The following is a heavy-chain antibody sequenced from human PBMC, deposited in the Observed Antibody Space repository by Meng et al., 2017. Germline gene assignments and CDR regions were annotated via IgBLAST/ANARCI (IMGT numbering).Heavy chain of an antibody. D-gene: IGHD7-27*01. CDR1: GGSISSSNW. CDR3: ARIGDWGSTRYFDY. Sequence: GPLSGPGPGLVNPSGTLPLTCAVSGGSISSSNWWSWVRQPPGKGLEWIGEIYHSGSTNYNPSLKSRVTISVDKSKNQFSLKLSSVTAADTAVYYCARIGDWGSTRYFDYWGQGTLVTVSS. J-gene: IGHJ4*02. CDR2: IYHSGST. V-gene: IGHV4-4*02.